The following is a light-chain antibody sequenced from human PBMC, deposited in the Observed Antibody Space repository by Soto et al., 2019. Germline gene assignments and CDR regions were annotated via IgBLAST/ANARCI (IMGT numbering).Light chain of an antibody. CDR1: ASDVGGYDY. V-gene: IGLV2-14*01. Sequence: QSALTQPASVSGSPGQSIIISCTGTASDVGGYDYVSWYQQHPGKAPKLMIYEVTNRPSGISNRFSGSKSGNTASLTISGLQTEDEADYYCASYTTINHVVFGGGTKLTVL. CDR3: ASYTTINHVV. J-gene: IGLJ2*01. CDR2: EVT.